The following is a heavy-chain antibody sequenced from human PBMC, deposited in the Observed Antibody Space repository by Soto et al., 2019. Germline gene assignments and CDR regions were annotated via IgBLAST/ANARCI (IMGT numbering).Heavy chain of an antibody. V-gene: IGHV3-21*01. CDR2: INSRSSSI. D-gene: IGHD3-10*01. CDR1: GFTFSSYS. CDR3: ARNPSGDY. J-gene: IGHJ4*02. Sequence: EVQLVESGGGLVKPGGSLRLSCAASGFTFSSYSMTWVRQAPGQGLEWVSSINSRSSSIYYADSVKGRFPSSRDNDKNSLSLQTNSLRGEDTAVYYCARNPSGDYWGQGTLVTVSS.